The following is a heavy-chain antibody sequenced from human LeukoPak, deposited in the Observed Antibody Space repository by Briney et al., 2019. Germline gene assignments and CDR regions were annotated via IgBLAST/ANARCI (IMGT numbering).Heavy chain of an antibody. CDR1: GFSFSTYA. CDR3: AKAHGLASGTSNYAFNI. CDR2: ISGRVGNT. Sequence: GGSLRLSCAASGFSFSTYAMSWVRQAPGKGRELVSSISGRVGNTYYADSVKGRFTVSRDNSQNQLSLHLNSLRAEDKAVYYCAKAHGLASGTSNYAFNIWGQGTRVTVSS. V-gene: IGHV3-23*01. D-gene: IGHD1-26*01. J-gene: IGHJ3*02.